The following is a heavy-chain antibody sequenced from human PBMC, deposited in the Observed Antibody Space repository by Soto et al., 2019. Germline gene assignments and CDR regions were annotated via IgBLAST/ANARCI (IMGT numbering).Heavy chain of an antibody. CDR1: GFTFSSYA. D-gene: IGHD3-9*01. CDR2: MSASGGST. CDR3: AKVLLLTIGPNPRYYFAY. Sequence: PGGSLRLSCAASGFTFSSYAMSWVRQAPGKGLEWVSAMSASGGSTYYADSVKGRFTISRDNSKNTLYLQMNSLRAEDTAVYYCAKVLLLTIGPNPRYYFAYWAQRTLVTVSS. J-gene: IGHJ4*02. V-gene: IGHV3-23*01.